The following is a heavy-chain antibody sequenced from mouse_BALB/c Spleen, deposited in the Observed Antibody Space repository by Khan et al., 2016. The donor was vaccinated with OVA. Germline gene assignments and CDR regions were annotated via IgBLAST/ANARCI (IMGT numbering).Heavy chain of an antibody. CDR1: GFSLTSFA. CDR2: IWSDGRT. CDR3: ARHQFPLSMDS. Sequence: VQLQESGPDLVAPSQSLSITCSVSGFSLTSFAIHWVRQPPGKGLEWLVVIWSDGRTTYNSSLKSRLSISKDNSKGQVFLKINSLQTDDTAMYYCARHQFPLSMDSWGQGTSVTGSS. V-gene: IGHV2-6-2*01. J-gene: IGHJ4*01.